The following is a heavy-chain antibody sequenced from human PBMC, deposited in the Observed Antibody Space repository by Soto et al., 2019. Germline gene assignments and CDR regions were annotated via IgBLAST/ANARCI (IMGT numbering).Heavy chain of an antibody. Sequence: QVHLVQSGAEVTKAGSSVKVSCKASGGTFSSHAFSWVRQAPGQGLEWVGGIIPIFETANYAQEFQGRVTISADESTNTVILELNKLRSDGTAMYFCASGGRSTRMRNHWGAGTQVTVS. J-gene: IGHJ4*02. CDR2: IIPIFETA. CDR1: GGTFSSHA. V-gene: IGHV1-69*01. CDR3: ASGGRSTRMRNH. D-gene: IGHD2-15*01.